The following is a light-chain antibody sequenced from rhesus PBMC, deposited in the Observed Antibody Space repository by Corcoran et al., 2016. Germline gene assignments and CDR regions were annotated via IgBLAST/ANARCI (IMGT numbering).Light chain of an antibody. V-gene: IGKV2-73*01. CDR2: RVS. J-gene: IGKJ4*01. CDR3: MQTLQIPLT. Sequence: DIVMTQTPLSLPVTPGEPASISCRSSQSLLHSNGNTFLYWFLQKPGQPPRLLIHRVSNRFSGVPDRFSGSGSGTDFKLKISRVDADDVWVYYCMQTLQIPLTFGGGTKVEIK. CDR1: QSLLHSNGNTF.